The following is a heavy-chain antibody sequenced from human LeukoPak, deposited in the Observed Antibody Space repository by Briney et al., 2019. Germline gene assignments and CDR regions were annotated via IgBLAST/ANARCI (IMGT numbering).Heavy chain of an antibody. CDR3: AKGTMDGGQYYYDSS. D-gene: IGHD3-22*01. V-gene: IGHV3-23*01. J-gene: IGHJ4*02. Sequence: PGGSLRLSCAASGFTFSSHAMSWVRQAPGKGLEWVSAISAGGGTIYYADSVKGRFTVSRDNSRNTLYLQVNSLRAEDTAVYYCAKGTMDGGQYYYDSSGGQGTLVTVSS. CDR2: ISAGGGTI. CDR1: GFTFSSHA.